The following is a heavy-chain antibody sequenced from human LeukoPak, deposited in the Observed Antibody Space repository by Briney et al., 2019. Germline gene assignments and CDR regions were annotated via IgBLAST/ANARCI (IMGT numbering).Heavy chain of an antibody. V-gene: IGHV4-34*01. D-gene: IGHD2-2*01. J-gene: IGHJ3*02. CDR3: ARGGDIVVVPAAMSSDAFDI. CDR1: GGSFSGYY. CDR2: INHSGST. Sequence: PSETLSLTCAVYGGSFSGYYWSWIRQPPGKGLEWIGGINHSGSTNYNPSLKSRVTISVDTSKNQFSLKLSSVTAADTAVYYCARGGDIVVVPAAMSSDAFDIWGQGTMVTVSS.